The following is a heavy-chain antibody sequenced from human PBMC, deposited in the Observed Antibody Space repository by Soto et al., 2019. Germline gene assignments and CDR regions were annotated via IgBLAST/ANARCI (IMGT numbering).Heavy chain of an antibody. Sequence: QVQLVQSGAEVKQPGSSVKVSCKASRGALSSYAITWVRQAPGQGLDWMGRVIPIYGTPNYAQKFQGRLSLTVDASKSTAYLELSGLRSEDTAVYFCASAGSREMNRGAFDIWGQGIMVTVSS. V-gene: IGHV1-69*18. J-gene: IGHJ3*02. CDR2: VIPIYGTP. CDR3: ASAGSREMNRGAFDI. CDR1: RGALSSYA.